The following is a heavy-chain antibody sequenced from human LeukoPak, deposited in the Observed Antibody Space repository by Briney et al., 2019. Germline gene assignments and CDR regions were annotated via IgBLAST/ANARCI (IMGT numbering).Heavy chain of an antibody. D-gene: IGHD3-22*01. CDR3: ARESSGYYGTFDY. CDR2: ITNSGRGM. Sequence: GSLRLSCTASGFTFSDYYMSWIRQSPGKGLEWLSYITNSGRGMYYADSVKGRFTISRDNAKNSLYLQMNSLGADDTAVYYCARESSGYYGTFDYWGQGTLVTVSS. CDR1: GFTFSDYY. J-gene: IGHJ4*02. V-gene: IGHV3-11*01.